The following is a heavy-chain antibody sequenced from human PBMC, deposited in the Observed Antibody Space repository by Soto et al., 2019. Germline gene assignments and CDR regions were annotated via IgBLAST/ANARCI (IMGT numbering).Heavy chain of an antibody. V-gene: IGHV1-46*01. CDR2: INPSGGST. CDR3: AREDTANGGAFDV. J-gene: IGHJ3*01. D-gene: IGHD5-18*01. Sequence: ASVKVSCKASGYTFITYYMNWVRQAPGQGLEWMGMINPSGGSTSYAQKFQDTATMTRDTSTSTVYMELSSLRSEDTAVYYCAREDTANGGAFDVWGQGTMVTVSS. CDR1: GYTFITYY.